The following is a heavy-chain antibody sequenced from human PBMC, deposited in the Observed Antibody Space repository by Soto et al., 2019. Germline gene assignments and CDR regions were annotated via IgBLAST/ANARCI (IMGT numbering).Heavy chain of an antibody. CDR2: ISYDGSNK. Sequence: QVQLVESGGGAVQPGRSLRLSCAASGFTFSSHAMHWVRQAPGKGLECVAIISYDGSNKYYGDSVRGRLTISRDNSKNTIYLQMSSLRAEYTAVYYCARDQTGITTTGGGRIDYWGQGTLVTVSS. CDR3: ARDQTGITTTGGGRIDY. CDR1: GFTFSSHA. J-gene: IGHJ4*02. D-gene: IGHD1-1*01. V-gene: IGHV3-30-3*01.